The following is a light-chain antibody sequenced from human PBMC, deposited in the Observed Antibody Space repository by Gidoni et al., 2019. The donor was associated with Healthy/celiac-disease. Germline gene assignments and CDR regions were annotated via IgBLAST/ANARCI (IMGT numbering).Light chain of an antibody. V-gene: IGKV1-39*01. CDR3: QQSYSTPMYT. CDR1: QSISSY. J-gene: IGKJ2*01. CDR2: AAS. Sequence: DIQMTPSPSSLSASVGDRVTITCRASQSISSYLNWYQQKPGKAPKLLIYAASSLQSGVPSRFSGSGSGTDFTLIISSLQPEDFATYYCQQSYSTPMYTFXXXTKLEIK.